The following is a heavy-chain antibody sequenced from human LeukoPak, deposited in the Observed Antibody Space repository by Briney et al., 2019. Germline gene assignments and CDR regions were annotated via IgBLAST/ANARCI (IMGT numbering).Heavy chain of an antibody. D-gene: IGHD1-26*01. CDR1: GFTFSSHA. CDR2: ISGNGGGT. Sequence: GGSLRLSCAASGFTFSSHAMTWVRLAPGKGLEWVSAISGNGGGTYYADSLEGRFTISRDNSKNTLYLLMNSLRAEDTAVYYCAKSSGNYAYWGQGTLVTVSS. J-gene: IGHJ4*02. V-gene: IGHV3-23*01. CDR3: AKSSGNYAY.